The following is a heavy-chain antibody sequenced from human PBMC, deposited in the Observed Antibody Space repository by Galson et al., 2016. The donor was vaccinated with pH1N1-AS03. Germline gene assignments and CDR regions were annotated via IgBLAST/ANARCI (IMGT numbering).Heavy chain of an antibody. CDR3: ATYGSGSRGGFDY. V-gene: IGHV1-8*01. CDR2: MNPNNGST. Sequence: SVKVSCKASGYTFTKFLLSWVRQAPGQGLQWIGWMNPNNGSTAFAEKSLGKVTLTRDTSINTAYMELTSLSSEDSAIYYCATYGSGSRGGFDYWGQGALITVSS. CDR1: GYTFTKFL. D-gene: IGHD3-10*01. J-gene: IGHJ4*02.